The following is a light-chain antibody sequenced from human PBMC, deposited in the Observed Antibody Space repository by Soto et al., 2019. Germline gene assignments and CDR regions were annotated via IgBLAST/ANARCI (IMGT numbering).Light chain of an antibody. CDR2: GAS. Sequence: EIVLTQSPGTLSLSPGERATLSCRASQSVSSSYLAWYQQKPGQAPRLLIYGASSRATGIPDRFSGSGSGTDFTLTISRLESEDFAVYYCQQYGSSSLVTFGPGTKGDIK. V-gene: IGKV3-20*01. CDR1: QSVSSSY. J-gene: IGKJ3*01. CDR3: QQYGSSSLVT.